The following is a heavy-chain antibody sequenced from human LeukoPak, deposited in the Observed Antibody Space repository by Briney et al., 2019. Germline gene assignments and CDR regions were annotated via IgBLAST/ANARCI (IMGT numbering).Heavy chain of an antibody. CDR3: ARGRALVRGAGDY. Sequence: ASVKVSCKASGYTFTSNVIIWVRQAPGQGLEWMGWISAYNGNTNYAQKFQGRLTMTRDTSISTAYMELSRLRSDDTAVYYCARGRALVRGAGDYWGQGTLVTVSS. J-gene: IGHJ4*02. CDR2: ISAYNGNT. CDR1: GYTFTSNV. V-gene: IGHV1-18*01. D-gene: IGHD3-10*01.